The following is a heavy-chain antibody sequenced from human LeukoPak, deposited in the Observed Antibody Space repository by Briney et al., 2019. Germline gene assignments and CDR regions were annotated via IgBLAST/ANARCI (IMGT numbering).Heavy chain of an antibody. V-gene: IGHV3-7*01. Sequence: GGSLRLSCAASGFSFSTYWMSWVRQTPEKGLEFVANIDQGGSVRNYMDSLKGRCTISRDNAKKSLYLEINSLRTDDTAVYYCARDPESSSFDLWGRGALVTVSS. CDR3: ARDPESSSFDL. CDR2: IDQGGSVR. J-gene: IGHJ4*02. CDR1: GFSFSTYW. D-gene: IGHD6-13*01.